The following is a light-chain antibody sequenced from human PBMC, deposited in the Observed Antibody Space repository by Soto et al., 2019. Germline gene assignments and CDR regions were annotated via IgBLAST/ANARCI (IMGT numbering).Light chain of an antibody. J-gene: IGLJ1*01. Sequence: QSVLTQPASVSGSPGQSITIPCTGTNSDVGGYNYVSWYQQHPGKAPELMIYEVSHRPSGVSNRFSGSKSDNTASLTISGLQAEDEADYYCSSYTSISTLYVFGTGTKVTVL. CDR3: SSYTSISTLYV. V-gene: IGLV2-14*01. CDR2: EVS. CDR1: NSDVGGYNY.